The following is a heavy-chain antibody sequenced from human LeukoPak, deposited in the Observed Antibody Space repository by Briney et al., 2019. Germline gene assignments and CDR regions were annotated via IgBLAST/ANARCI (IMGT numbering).Heavy chain of an antibody. Sequence: SETLSLTCTVSGGSISSYYWSWIRQPPGKGLEWIGYIYYSGSTNYNPSLKSRVTISVDTSKNQFSLKLSSVTAADTAVYYCAGGSSGRYPFDYWGQGTLVTVSS. CDR1: GGSISSYY. J-gene: IGHJ4*02. CDR3: AGGSSGRYPFDY. V-gene: IGHV4-59*01. D-gene: IGHD6-19*01. CDR2: IYYSGST.